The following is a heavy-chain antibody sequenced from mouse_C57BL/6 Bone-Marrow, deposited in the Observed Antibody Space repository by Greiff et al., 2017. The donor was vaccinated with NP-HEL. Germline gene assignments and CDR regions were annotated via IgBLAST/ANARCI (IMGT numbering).Heavy chain of an antibody. J-gene: IGHJ4*01. Sequence: EVKVVESEGGLVQPGSSMKLSCTASGFTFSDYYMAWVRQVPEKGLEWVANINYDGSSTYYLDSLKSRFIISRDNAKNILYLQMSSLKSEDTATYYCAREVGLRRRTYAMYCWGQGTSVTVSS. D-gene: IGHD2-4*01. CDR1: GFTFSDYY. CDR3: AREVGLRRRTYAMYC. V-gene: IGHV5-16*01. CDR2: INYDGSST.